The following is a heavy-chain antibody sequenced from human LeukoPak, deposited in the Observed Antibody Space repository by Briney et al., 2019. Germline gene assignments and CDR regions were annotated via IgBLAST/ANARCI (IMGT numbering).Heavy chain of an antibody. Sequence: PGRSLRLSCAASGFTFSSYGMHWVRQAPGKGLEWVAVISYDGSNKYYADSVKGRFTISRDNSKNTLYLQMNSLRAEDTAVYYCAKDWGSSDAFDIWGQGTMVTVSS. J-gene: IGHJ3*02. CDR1: GFTFSSYG. V-gene: IGHV3-30*18. CDR2: ISYDGSNK. D-gene: IGHD6-6*01. CDR3: AKDWGSSDAFDI.